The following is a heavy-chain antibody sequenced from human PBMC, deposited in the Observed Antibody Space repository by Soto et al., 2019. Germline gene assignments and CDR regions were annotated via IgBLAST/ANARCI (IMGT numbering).Heavy chain of an antibody. Sequence: QVHLLESGQGLVKPSQTLSLTCSVSGDSISTVDYFWAWIRQPPGQALEYIGYIYKSTTTYYNPSCESRVAISLDTSKSQFSLNVTSVTAADTAVYFCARGRYCLTGRCFPNWFDSWGQVTLVTVAS. CDR3: ARGRYCLTGRCFPNWFDS. J-gene: IGHJ5*01. CDR1: GDSISTVDYF. V-gene: IGHV4-30-4*01. CDR2: IYKSTTT. D-gene: IGHD2-15*01.